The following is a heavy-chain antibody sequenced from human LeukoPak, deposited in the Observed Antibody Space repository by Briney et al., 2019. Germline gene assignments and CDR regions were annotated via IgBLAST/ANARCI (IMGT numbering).Heavy chain of an antibody. D-gene: IGHD3-22*01. CDR1: GFTFSSYA. V-gene: IGHV3-30-3*01. Sequence: PGGSLRLSCAASGFTFSSYAMHWVRQAPGKGLEWVAIISYDGSNEYYAGSVKGRFTISRDSSKNTLYLQMNSLRAEDTAVYYCARESGYYFDYWGQGTLVTVSS. J-gene: IGHJ4*02. CDR3: ARESGYYFDY. CDR2: ISYDGSNE.